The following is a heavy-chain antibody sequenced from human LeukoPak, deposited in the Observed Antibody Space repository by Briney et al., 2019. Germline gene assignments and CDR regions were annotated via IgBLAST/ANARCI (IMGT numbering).Heavy chain of an antibody. D-gene: IGHD3-10*01. V-gene: IGHV3-7*01. CDR1: GFTFSDYW. CDR2: IKPDGSEK. CDR3: ARDQPMGSY. Sequence: PGGSLRLSCATSGFTFSDYWISWVRQAPGKGLEWVANIKPDGSEKNYVDSVKGRFTISRDNAKNLLFLQMNSLRVEDTAVYYCARDQPMGSYWGQGTLVIVSS. J-gene: IGHJ4*02.